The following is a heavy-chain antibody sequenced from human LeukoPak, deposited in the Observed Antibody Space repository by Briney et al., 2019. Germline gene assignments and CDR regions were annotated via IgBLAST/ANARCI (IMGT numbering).Heavy chain of an antibody. CDR3: ARVATMSRGFDY. V-gene: IGHV1-69*05. CDR2: IIPIFGTA. Sequence: GASVKVSCKASGGTFSSYAISWVRQAPGQGLEWTGGIIPIFGTANYAQKFQGRVTITTDESTSTAYMELSSLRSEDTAVYYCARVATMSRGFDYWGQGTLVTVSS. CDR1: GGTFSSYA. D-gene: IGHD5-12*01. J-gene: IGHJ4*02.